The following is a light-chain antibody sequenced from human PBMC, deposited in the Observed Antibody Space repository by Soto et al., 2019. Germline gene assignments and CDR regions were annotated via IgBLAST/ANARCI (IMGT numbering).Light chain of an antibody. CDR3: QQTYSTLKS. Sequence: DIQVTQSPSSLSASVGDRVTITCRAGQNIRSYLNWYQQRPGKPPKLLIHTASPLQSGVPSRFSGSGSGTDFTLTISSLQPEDFATYYCQQTYSTLKSFGQGTKLEIK. J-gene: IGKJ2*03. V-gene: IGKV1-39*01. CDR1: QNIRSY. CDR2: TAS.